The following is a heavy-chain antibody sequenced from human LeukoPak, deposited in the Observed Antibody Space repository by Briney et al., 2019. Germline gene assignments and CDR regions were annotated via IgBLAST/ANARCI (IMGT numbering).Heavy chain of an antibody. CDR2: INPNSGGT. CDR3: ARGLRITMVRGVIYWFDP. J-gene: IGHJ5*02. Sequence: ASVKVSCKASGYTFTGYYMHWVRQAPGQGLEWMGWINPNSGGTNYAQKFQGRVTMTRDTSISTAYMELSRLRSGDTAVYYCARGLRITMVRGVIYWFDPWGQGTLVTVSS. CDR1: GYTFTGYY. D-gene: IGHD3-10*01. V-gene: IGHV1-2*02.